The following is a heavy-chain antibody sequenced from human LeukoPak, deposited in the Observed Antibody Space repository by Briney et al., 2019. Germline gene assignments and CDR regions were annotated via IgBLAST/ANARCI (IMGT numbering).Heavy chain of an antibody. D-gene: IGHD5/OR15-5a*01. CDR3: ARGPNSVYDYHCGMDV. CDR1: GFTFSEHY. Sequence: GGSLRLSCAASGFTFSEHYMDWVRQAPGKGLEWVGRSRNKAKRYTTEYAASVKGRFSISRDDSTNSLYLQMNSLKNEDTAVYYCARGPNSVYDYHCGMDVWGQGTTVTVSS. CDR2: SRNKAKRYTT. V-gene: IGHV3-72*01. J-gene: IGHJ6*02.